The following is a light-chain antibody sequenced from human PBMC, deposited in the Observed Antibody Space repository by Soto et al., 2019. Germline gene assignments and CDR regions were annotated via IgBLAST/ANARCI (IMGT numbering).Light chain of an antibody. V-gene: IGKV1-5*01. J-gene: IGKJ2*01. CDR1: QTISSW. Sequence: DIQMTQSPSTLSGSVGYRVTITCLASQTISSWLAWYQQKRGKAPKPLIYGASRLQSGVPSRFSGSGSGTDFTLTINSLQPEDFETYYCKQSWHYFRTFGQGTKVDIK. CDR3: KQSWHYFRT. CDR2: GAS.